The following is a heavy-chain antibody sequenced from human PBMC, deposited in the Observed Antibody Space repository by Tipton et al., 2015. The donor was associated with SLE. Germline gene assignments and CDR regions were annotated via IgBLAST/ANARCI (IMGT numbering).Heavy chain of an antibody. V-gene: IGHV4-59*01. CDR1: GGSISSNN. J-gene: IGHJ3*02. D-gene: IGHD3-10*01. CDR2: IFYSGGT. Sequence: TLSLTCTVSGGSISSNNWSWIRKPPGKGLEWSGYIFYSGGTNYNPSLKSRVTISVDTSNNHFSLELSSVTAADTAVYYCARGGWGAFDIWGQGTMVTVSS. CDR3: ARGGWGAFDI.